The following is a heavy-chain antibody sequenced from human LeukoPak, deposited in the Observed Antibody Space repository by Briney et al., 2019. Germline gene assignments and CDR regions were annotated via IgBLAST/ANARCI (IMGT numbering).Heavy chain of an antibody. CDR1: GFTFSSYE. CDR3: ARGVPYGAVWYFDL. J-gene: IGHJ2*01. CDR2: ISSRGSTI. D-gene: IGHD4-17*01. V-gene: IGHV3-48*03. Sequence: GGSLRLSCAASGFTFSSYEMNWVRQAPGKGLEWVSYISSRGSTIYYADSVKGRYTISRDNAKNSLYLQMNSLRAEDTAVYYCARGVPYGAVWYFDLWGRGTLVTVSS.